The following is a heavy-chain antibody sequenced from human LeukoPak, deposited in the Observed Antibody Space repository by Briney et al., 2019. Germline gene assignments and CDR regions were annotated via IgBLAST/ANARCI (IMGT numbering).Heavy chain of an antibody. Sequence: GGSLRLSCAASGFTFSTYSMNWVRQAPGKGLEWVSSISSSGSYIYYADSVKGRFTISRDNAKNSLYLQMNSLRVEDTAVYYCARVSGDYYYYYYMDVWGKGTTVTVSS. CDR1: GFTFSTYS. CDR2: ISSSGSYI. V-gene: IGHV3-21*01. CDR3: ARVSGDYYYYYYMDV. J-gene: IGHJ6*03.